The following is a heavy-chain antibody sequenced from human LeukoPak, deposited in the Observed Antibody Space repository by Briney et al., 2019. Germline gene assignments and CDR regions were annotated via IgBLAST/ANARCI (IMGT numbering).Heavy chain of an antibody. Sequence: GGSLRLCCTASGFTFSSYAMTWVRQAPGKGLEWITSMSSGSSYIYYADSVRGRFTISRYNTKNSLYLQMNNLRGEDTGIYYCARDRPTGASRVFVVQWGQGTPVTVSS. CDR3: ARDRPTGASRVFVVQ. V-gene: IGHV3-21*06. J-gene: IGHJ4*02. CDR2: MSSGSSYI. D-gene: IGHD2-15*01. CDR1: GFTFSSYA.